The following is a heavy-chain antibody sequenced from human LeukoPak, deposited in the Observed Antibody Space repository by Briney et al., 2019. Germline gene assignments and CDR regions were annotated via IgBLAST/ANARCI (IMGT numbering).Heavy chain of an antibody. CDR1: GGSISSGSYY. V-gene: IGHV4-61*02. CDR3: ARGIAARPLHWFDP. CDR2: IYTSGST. J-gene: IGHJ5*02. D-gene: IGHD6-6*01. Sequence: KSSQTLSLTCTVSGGSISSGSYYWSWIRQPAGKGLEWIGRIYTSGSTNYNPSLKSRVTISVDTSKNQFSLKLSSVTAADTAVYYCARGIAARPLHWFDPWGQGTLVTVSS.